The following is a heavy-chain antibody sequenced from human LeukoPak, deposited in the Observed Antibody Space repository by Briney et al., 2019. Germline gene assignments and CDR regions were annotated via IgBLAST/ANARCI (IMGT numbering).Heavy chain of an antibody. J-gene: IGHJ4*02. CDR3: AREGLLGIAVAVS. D-gene: IGHD6-19*01. Sequence: PGGSLRLSCAASGFTVSSNYMSWVRQAPGKGLEWVSVIYSGGSTYYADSVKGRFTISRDNSKNTLYLQMSSVRAEDTAVYYCAREGLLGIAVAVSWGQGTLVTVSS. CDR1: GFTVSSNY. V-gene: IGHV3-53*01. CDR2: IYSGGST.